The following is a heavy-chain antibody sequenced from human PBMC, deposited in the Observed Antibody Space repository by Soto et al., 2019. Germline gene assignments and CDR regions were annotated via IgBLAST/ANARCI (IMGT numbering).Heavy chain of an antibody. CDR3: AKSPGATTPVYYYYGMDV. Sequence: QPGGSRRFSCAASGFTFSSYGMPWVRRAPGKGLEWVAVISYDGSNKYYADSVKGRFTISRDNSKNTLYLQMNSLRAEDTAVYYCAKSPGATTPVYYYYGMDVWGQGTTVTVSS. CDR1: GFTFSSYG. J-gene: IGHJ6*02. D-gene: IGHD1-26*01. V-gene: IGHV3-30*18. CDR2: ISYDGSNK.